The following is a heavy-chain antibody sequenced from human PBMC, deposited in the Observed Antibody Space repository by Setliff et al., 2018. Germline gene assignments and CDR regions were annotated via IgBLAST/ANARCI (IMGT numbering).Heavy chain of an antibody. J-gene: IGHJ4*02. D-gene: IGHD3-10*01. V-gene: IGHV4-59*08. Sequence: SETLSLTCTVSGGSISSHYWSWIRQPPGKGLEWIGSIYYSGSTNYNPSLKSRVTISVDTSKNQFSLKLSSVTAADTAVYYCARSGYGSGSYYKVDYWGQGTMVTVSS. CDR1: GGSISSHY. CDR3: ARSGYGSGSYYKVDY. CDR2: IYYSGST.